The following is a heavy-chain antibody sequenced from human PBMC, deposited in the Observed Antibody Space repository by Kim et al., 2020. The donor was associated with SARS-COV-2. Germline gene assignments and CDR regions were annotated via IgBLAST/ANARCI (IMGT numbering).Heavy chain of an antibody. CDR1: GGTFSSYA. V-gene: IGHV1-69*13. Sequence: SVKVSCKASGGTFSSYAISWVRQAPGQGLEWMGGIIPIFGTANYAQKFQGRVTITADESTSTAYMELSSLRSEDTAVYYCARRLIEYSSPEDYYYGMDVWGQGTTVTVSS. CDR3: ARRLIEYSSPEDYYYGMDV. CDR2: IIPIFGTA. D-gene: IGHD6-6*01. J-gene: IGHJ6*02.